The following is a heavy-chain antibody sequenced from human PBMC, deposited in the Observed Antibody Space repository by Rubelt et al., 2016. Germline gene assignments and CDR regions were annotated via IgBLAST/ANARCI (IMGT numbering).Heavy chain of an antibody. CDR2: IIPILGIA. CDR3: ASSLPNLFGIAARDYYYYYGMDV. J-gene: IGHJ6*02. CDR1: GGTFSSYA. Sequence: QVQLVQSGAEVKKPGSSVKVSCKASGGTFSSYAISWVRQAPGQGLEWMGRIIPILGIANYAQKFQGRVTITADKSTSTAYMEVSSLRSEDTAVYYCASSLPNLFGIAARDYYYYYGMDVWGQGTTVTVSS. D-gene: IGHD6-6*01. V-gene: IGHV1-69*04.